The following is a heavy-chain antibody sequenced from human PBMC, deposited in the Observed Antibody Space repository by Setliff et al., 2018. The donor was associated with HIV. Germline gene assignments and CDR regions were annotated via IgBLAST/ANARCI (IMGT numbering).Heavy chain of an antibody. CDR1: GGSFSNYY. Sequence: SETLSLTCAVYGGSFSNYYWSWIRQPAGKGLEWIGSIYHSGTTYYNPSLRSRVTISVDTSKNQFSLKLSSVTAADTAVYYCARWSTIAAPRYAFDIWGQGTMVTVSS. CDR2: IYHSGTT. CDR3: ARWSTIAAPRYAFDI. V-gene: IGHV4-59*10. J-gene: IGHJ3*02. D-gene: IGHD6-13*01.